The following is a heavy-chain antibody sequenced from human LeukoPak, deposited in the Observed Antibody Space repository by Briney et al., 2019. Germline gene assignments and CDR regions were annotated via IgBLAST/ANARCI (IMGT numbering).Heavy chain of an antibody. D-gene: IGHD5-24*01. CDR1: GFTFSSYA. CDR2: ISYDGSNK. J-gene: IGHJ4*02. CDR3: ARARSRRDGYSDY. V-gene: IGHV3-30-3*01. Sequence: GGSLRLSCAASGFTFSSYAMHWVRQAPGKGLEWVAVISYDGSNKYYADSVKGRFTISRDNSKNTLYLQMNSLRAEDTAVYYCARARSRRDGYSDYWGQGTLVTVSS.